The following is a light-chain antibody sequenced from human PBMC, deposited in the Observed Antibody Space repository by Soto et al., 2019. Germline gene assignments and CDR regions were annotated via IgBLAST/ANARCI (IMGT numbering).Light chain of an antibody. Sequence: DIQMTQSPSTLSASVVDRVTITCRASQSISSWLAWYQQKPGKAPNLLIYDASSLESGVPSRFSGSGSGTEFTLTISSLQPDDFATYYCQHYNSYSEAFGQGTKVDIK. CDR3: QHYNSYSEA. CDR2: DAS. CDR1: QSISSW. V-gene: IGKV1-5*01. J-gene: IGKJ1*01.